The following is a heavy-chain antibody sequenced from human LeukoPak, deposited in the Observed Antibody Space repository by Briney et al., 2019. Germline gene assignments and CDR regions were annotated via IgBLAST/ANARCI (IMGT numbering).Heavy chain of an antibody. Sequence: SETLSLTYAVYGGSFSGYYWSWIRQPPGKGLEWIGEINHSGSTNYNPSLKSRVTISVDTSKNQFSLKLSSVTAADTAVYYCARGGPYSYGSRFPRKDYYYYYLDVWGKGTTVTVSS. CDR3: ARGGPYSYGSRFPRKDYYYYYLDV. J-gene: IGHJ6*03. CDR1: GGSFSGYY. D-gene: IGHD5-18*01. CDR2: INHSGST. V-gene: IGHV4-34*01.